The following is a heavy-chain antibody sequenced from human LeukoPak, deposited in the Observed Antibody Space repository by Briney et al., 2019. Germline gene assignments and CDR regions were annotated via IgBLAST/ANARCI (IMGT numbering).Heavy chain of an antibody. CDR3: ARCHSSSWYNHAFDI. CDR2: ISSSGSTI. J-gene: IGHJ3*02. Sequence: PGGSLRLSCAASGFTFSDYYMSWIRQAPGKGLEWVSYISSSGSTIYYADFVKGRFTISRDNAKNSLYLQMNSLRAEDTAVYYCARCHSSSWYNHAFDIWGQGTMVTVSS. V-gene: IGHV3-11*01. D-gene: IGHD6-13*01. CDR1: GFTFSDYY.